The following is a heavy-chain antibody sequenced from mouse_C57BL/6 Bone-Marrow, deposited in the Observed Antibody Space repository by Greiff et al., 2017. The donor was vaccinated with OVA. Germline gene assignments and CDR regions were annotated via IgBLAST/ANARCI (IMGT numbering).Heavy chain of an antibody. CDR1: GYTFTSYW. D-gene: IGHD1-1*01. Sequence: VQLQQPGAELVKPGASVKMSCKASGYTFTSYWITWVKQRPGQGLEWIGDIYPGSGSTNYNEKFKSKATLTVDTSSSTAYMQLSSLTSEDSAVYYCATPYYYGSSPYYAMDYWGQGTSVTVSS. CDR3: ATPYYYGSSPYYAMDY. J-gene: IGHJ4*01. V-gene: IGHV1-55*01. CDR2: IYPGSGST.